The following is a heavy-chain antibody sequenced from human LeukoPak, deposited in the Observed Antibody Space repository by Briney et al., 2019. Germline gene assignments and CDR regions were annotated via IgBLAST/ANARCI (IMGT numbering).Heavy chain of an antibody. CDR1: GFTFSSYS. V-gene: IGHV3-21*01. J-gene: IGHJ4*02. D-gene: IGHD6-13*01. CDR2: ISSSSSSI. CDR3: ARTATDTGEFDY. Sequence: GGSLRLSCAASGFTFSSYSMNWVRQAPGKGLECVSSISSSSSSIYYADSVKGRFTISRDDAKNSLYLQVNSLRAEDTAVYYCARTATDTGEFDYWGQGTLVTVSS.